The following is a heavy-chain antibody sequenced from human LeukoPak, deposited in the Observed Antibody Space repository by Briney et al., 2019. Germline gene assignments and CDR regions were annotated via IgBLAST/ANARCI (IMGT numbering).Heavy chain of an antibody. V-gene: IGHV3-23*01. D-gene: IGHD5-12*01. CDR3: AKEQRGYSGYMVGSCFDP. CDR1: GFTFSSYA. J-gene: IGHJ5*02. CDR2: ISGSGGST. Sequence: GGSLRLSCAASGFTFSSYAMRWVRQAPGKGLEWVSSISGSGGSTYYADSVKGRFTISRDNSKKTLYLQMNSLRAEDTALYYCAKEQRGYSGYMVGSCFDPWGQGTLVTVSS.